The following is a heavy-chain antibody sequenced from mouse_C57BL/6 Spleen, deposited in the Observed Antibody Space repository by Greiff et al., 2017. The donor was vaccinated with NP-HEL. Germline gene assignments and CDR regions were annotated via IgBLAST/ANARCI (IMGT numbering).Heavy chain of an antibody. J-gene: IGHJ3*01. V-gene: IGHV2-2*01. Sequence: QVQLKESGPGLVQPSQSLSITCTVSGFSLTSYGVHWVRQSPGKGLEWLGVIWSGGSTDYNAAFISRLSISKDNSKSQVFFKMNSLQADDTAIYYCARKGDSSGYGFAYWGQGTLVTVSA. CDR2: IWSGGST. CDR1: GFSLTSYG. CDR3: ARKGDSSGYGFAY. D-gene: IGHD3-2*02.